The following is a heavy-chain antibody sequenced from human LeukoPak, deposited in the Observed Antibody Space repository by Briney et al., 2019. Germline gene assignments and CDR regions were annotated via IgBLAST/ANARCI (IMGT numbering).Heavy chain of an antibody. CDR1: GFTFSSYS. J-gene: IGHJ4*02. D-gene: IGHD5-12*01. CDR3: AKERLYSGYGGDY. CDR2: ISSSSSTI. Sequence: GGSLRLSCAASGFTFSSYSMNWVRQAPGKGLEWVSYISSSSSTIYYADSVKGRFTISRDNAKNSLYLQMNSLRAEDTAVYYCAKERLYSGYGGDYWGQGTLVTVSS. V-gene: IGHV3-48*04.